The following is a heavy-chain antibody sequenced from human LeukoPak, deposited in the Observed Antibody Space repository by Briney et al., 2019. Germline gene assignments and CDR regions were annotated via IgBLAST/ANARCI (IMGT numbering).Heavy chain of an antibody. CDR2: IIPIFGTA. J-gene: IGHJ4*02. CDR3: ASGRVGYNWDYLDY. Sequence: SVKVSCKASGGTFSSYAISWVRQAPGQGLEWMGGIIPIFGTANYAQKFQGRVTITTDESTSTAYMELSSLRSEDTAVYYCASGRVGYNWDYLDYWGQGTLVTVSS. V-gene: IGHV1-69*05. CDR1: GGTFSSYA. D-gene: IGHD5-24*01.